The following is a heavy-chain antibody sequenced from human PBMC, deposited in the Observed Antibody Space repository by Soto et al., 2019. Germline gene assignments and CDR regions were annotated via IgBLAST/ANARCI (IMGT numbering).Heavy chain of an antibody. V-gene: IGHV3-66*01. CDR3: AKDHRSNGGRLHYYAMEV. Sequence: HPGGSLRLSCAAPGFTVGTNCMSWVRQPPGTGLEWVSFIYSGGTTYYADSVKGRFTISRDNSKNTLYLQKNSLRTEDTAVYYGAKDHRSNGGRLHYYAMEVWGQGTTVTVSS. CDR1: GFTVGTNC. CDR2: IYSGGTT. D-gene: IGHD1-26*01. J-gene: IGHJ6*02.